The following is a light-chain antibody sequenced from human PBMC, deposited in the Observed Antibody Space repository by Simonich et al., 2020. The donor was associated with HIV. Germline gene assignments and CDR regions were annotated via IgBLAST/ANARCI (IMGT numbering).Light chain of an antibody. CDR3: CSYAGSSPSVV. J-gene: IGLJ2*01. CDR1: SSDVGGYNF. CDR2: EAR. Sequence: QSALTQPASVSGSPGQSITISCTGTSSDVGGYNFVSWYQQYPGKAPKLMIYEARKRPSGVSNRFSGSKSGNTASLTIAGLQAEDEADYYCCSYAGSSPSVVFGGGTKLTVL. V-gene: IGLV2-23*01.